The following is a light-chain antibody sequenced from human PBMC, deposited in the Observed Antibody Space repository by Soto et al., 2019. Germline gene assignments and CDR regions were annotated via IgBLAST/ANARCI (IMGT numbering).Light chain of an antibody. V-gene: IGKV1-6*01. Sequence: AIQMTQSPSSLSASVGDRVTITCRASQGIRNDLGWYQQKPGRAPKLLIYGASSLQSGVPSRFSGSGSGTDFTLTISSLQPEDFATYYCLQDYNYPYTFGQGTKLEIK. CDR3: LQDYNYPYT. CDR1: QGIRND. J-gene: IGKJ2*01. CDR2: GAS.